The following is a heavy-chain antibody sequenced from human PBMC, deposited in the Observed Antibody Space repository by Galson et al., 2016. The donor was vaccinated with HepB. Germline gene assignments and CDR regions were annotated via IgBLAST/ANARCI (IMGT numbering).Heavy chain of an antibody. V-gene: IGHV3-48*01. J-gene: IGHJ6*04. D-gene: IGHD2/OR15-2a*01. CDR1: GFTFASYG. CDR3: ARDIYGPTYFYYYAVDV. Sequence: SLRLSCAGSGFTFASYGMNWVRQAPGKGLEWVSYITSSGGAIYYTDSVKGRFTISRDNAKNSLYLQMNSLRAEDTAVYYCARDIYGPTYFYYYAVDVWGEGTTVTVSP. CDR2: ITSSGGAI.